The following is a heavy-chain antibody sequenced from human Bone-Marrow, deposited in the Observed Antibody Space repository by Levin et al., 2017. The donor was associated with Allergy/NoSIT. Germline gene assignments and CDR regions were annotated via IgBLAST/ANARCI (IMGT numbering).Heavy chain of an antibody. CDR2: ISYSGST. CDR3: ARAPTAGDWFDP. J-gene: IGHJ5*02. CDR1: GGSVSGYY. V-gene: IGHV4-59*02. Sequence: SETLSLTCTVSGGSVSGYYWSWIRQPPGKGLEWIGYISYSGSTNYNPSLKSRVTISVDTSKNQFSLQLSSVTAADTAVYFCARAPTAGDWFDPWGQGTLVTVSS.